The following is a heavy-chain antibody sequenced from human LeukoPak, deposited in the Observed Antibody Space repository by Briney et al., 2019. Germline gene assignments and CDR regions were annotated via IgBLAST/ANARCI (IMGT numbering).Heavy chain of an antibody. D-gene: IGHD2-15*01. CDR2: ITAYNGNT. CDR1: GYTFSSYG. J-gene: IGHJ4*02. CDR3: AREVWGDCSGGSCYGFQDY. V-gene: IGHV1-18*01. Sequence: GASVKVSCKASGYTFSSYGISWVRQAPGQGLEWMGWITAYNGNTNYAQKLQGRVTMTTDTSTSTAYMELRSLRSDDTAVYYCAREVWGDCSGGSCYGFQDYWGQGTLVTVSS.